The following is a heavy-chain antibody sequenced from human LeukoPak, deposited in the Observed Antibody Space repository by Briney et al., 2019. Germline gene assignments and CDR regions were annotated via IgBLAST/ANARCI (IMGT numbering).Heavy chain of an antibody. CDR3: VRVATVGWYGDY. CDR1: VFTVSSYY. CDR2: ISSGGNT. Sequence: GVSLRLSCAASVFTVSSYYMSWVSQAPGKGLQWVSVISSGGNTYSADSVKGRFTISRDNSKDTLYLQMNSLSAEDPAVYYCVRVATVGWYGDYWGQGTLVTVSS. J-gene: IGHJ4*02. V-gene: IGHV3-53*01. D-gene: IGHD6-19*01.